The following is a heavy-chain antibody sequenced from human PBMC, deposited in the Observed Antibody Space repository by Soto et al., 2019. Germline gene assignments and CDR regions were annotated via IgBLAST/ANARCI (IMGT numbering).Heavy chain of an antibody. J-gene: IGHJ6*02. V-gene: IGHV3-30*18. Sequence: GGSLRLSCAASGFTFSSYGMHWVRQAPGKGLEWVAVISYDGSNKYYADSVKGRFTISRDNSKNTLYLQMNSLRAEDTAVYYCAKDHGDWLIFYYYYYGMDVWGQGTTVTVSS. D-gene: IGHD3-9*01. CDR2: ISYDGSNK. CDR1: GFTFSSYG. CDR3: AKDHGDWLIFYYYYYGMDV.